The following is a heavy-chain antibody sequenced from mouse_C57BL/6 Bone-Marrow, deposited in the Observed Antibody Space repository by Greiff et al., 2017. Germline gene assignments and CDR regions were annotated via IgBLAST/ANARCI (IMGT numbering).Heavy chain of an antibody. CDR3: TRDTLAY. J-gene: IGHJ3*01. CDR1: GYTFTSYW. V-gene: IGHV1-5*01. Sequence: EVQLQQPGPVLARPGASVKMSCKTSGYTFTSYWMNWVKQRPGKGLEWIGALYPGNSDTSYNQKFKGKATLTVVTSASTAYMALISLTNEDSAVYYCTRDTLAYWGQGTLVTVSA. CDR2: LYPGNSDT.